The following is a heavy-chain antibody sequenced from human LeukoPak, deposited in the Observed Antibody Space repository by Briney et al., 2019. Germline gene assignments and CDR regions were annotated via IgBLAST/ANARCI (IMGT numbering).Heavy chain of an antibody. D-gene: IGHD3-9*01. Sequence: GASVKVSCKASGYTFTGYYMHWVRQAPGQGLEWMGWINPNSGGTNYAQKFQGRVTMTRDTSISTAYMELSRLRSDDTAVYYCARDPPPLRYYDILTGYDYWGQGTLVTVSS. CDR2: INPNSGGT. J-gene: IGHJ4*02. CDR1: GYTFTGYY. CDR3: ARDPPPLRYYDILTGYDY. V-gene: IGHV1-2*02.